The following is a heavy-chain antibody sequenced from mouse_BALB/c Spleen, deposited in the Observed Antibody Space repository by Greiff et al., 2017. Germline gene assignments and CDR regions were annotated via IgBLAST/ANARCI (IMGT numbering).Heavy chain of an antibody. V-gene: IGHV5-4*02. Sequence: EVQVVESGGGLVKPGGSLKLSCAASGFTFSDYYMYWVRQTPEKRLEWVATISDGGSYTYYPDSVKGRFTISRDNAKNNLYLQMSSLKSEDTAMYYCARDPDYDDYYAMDYWGQGTSVTVSS. CDR1: GFTFSDYY. CDR3: ARDPDYDDYYAMDY. J-gene: IGHJ4*01. CDR2: ISDGGSYT. D-gene: IGHD2-4*01.